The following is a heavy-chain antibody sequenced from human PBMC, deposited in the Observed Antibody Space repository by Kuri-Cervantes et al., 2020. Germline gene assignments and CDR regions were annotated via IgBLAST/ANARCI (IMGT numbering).Heavy chain of an antibody. D-gene: IGHD2-15*01. J-gene: IGHJ3*02. CDR3: AREPSEVVAATEGETDAFDI. V-gene: IGHV1-69*02. CDR2: IIPILGIA. CDR1: GGTFSSYT. Sequence: SVKVSCKASGGTFSSYTISWVRQAPGQGLEWMGRIIPILGIANYAQKFQGRVTITADKSTSTAYMELSSLRSEDTAVYYCAREPSEVVAATEGETDAFDIWGQGTMVTVSS.